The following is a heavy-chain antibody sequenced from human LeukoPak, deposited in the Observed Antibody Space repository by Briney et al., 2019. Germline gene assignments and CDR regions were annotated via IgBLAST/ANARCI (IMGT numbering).Heavy chain of an antibody. V-gene: IGHV1-46*01. Sequence: ASVKVSCKASGYTFTSYYMHWVRQAPGQGLEWMGIINPSGGSTSYAQKFQGRVTMTRDTSTSTVYMELSGLRSEDTAVYYCAREYYYDSSGYGFDYWGQGTLVTVSS. D-gene: IGHD3-22*01. CDR1: GYTFTSYY. J-gene: IGHJ4*02. CDR3: AREYYYDSSGYGFDY. CDR2: INPSGGST.